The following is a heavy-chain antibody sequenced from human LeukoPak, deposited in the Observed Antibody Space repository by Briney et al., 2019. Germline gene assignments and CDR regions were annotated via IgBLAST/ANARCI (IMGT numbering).Heavy chain of an antibody. V-gene: IGHV4-59*08. CDR2: VIYSGRT. Sequence: SETLSLTCTVSGDSMSSYHWSWLRQPPGKGLEWIGYVIYSGRTNYNPSLKSRVIISVDKSKNQFPLKVNSVTAADTAVYYCATHRVVASAGWFDPWGQGTLVTVSS. CDR1: GDSMSSYH. CDR3: ATHRVVASAGWFDP. J-gene: IGHJ5*02. D-gene: IGHD2-2*01.